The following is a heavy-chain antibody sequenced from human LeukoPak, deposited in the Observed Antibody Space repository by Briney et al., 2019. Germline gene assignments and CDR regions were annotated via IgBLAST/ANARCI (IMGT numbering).Heavy chain of an antibody. Sequence: PSETLSLTCTVSGGSISSGDYYWSWIRQPPGKGLEWIGYIYYSGSTYYNPSLKSRVTISVDTSKNQFSLKLSSVTAADTAVYYCVGFLGWPHYMDVWGKGTTVTVSS. J-gene: IGHJ6*03. CDR1: GGSISSGDYY. CDR2: IYYSGST. V-gene: IGHV4-30-4*08. D-gene: IGHD3-3*01. CDR3: VGFLGWPHYMDV.